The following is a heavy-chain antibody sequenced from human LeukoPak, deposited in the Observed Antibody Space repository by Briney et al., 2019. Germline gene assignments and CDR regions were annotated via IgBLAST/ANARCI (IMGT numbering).Heavy chain of an antibody. CDR3: AKHRGGWFMDY. CDR2: VSGSGGTI. J-gene: IGHJ4*02. Sequence: AGSLRLSCVVSGFTFSSYDMSWVRQAPGKGLEWVSGVSGSGGTIYYADSVKGRFTISRDNSKNTLYLQMNNLRAEDTAVYYCAKHRGGWFMDYWGQGTLVTVSS. V-gene: IGHV3-23*01. D-gene: IGHD6-19*01. CDR1: GFTFSSYD.